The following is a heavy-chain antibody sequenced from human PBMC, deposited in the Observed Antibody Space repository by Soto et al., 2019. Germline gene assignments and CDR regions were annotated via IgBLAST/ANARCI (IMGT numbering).Heavy chain of an antibody. CDR3: VKAAGQQMVAYYFDS. V-gene: IGHV3-23*01. J-gene: IGHJ4*02. Sequence: EVQLLESGGGLVQPGGSLRLSCAASGFTFSSLAMTWVRQAPGKGLQWVSMITNGGGGGTYYADSVKGRFTISRDNSKNTLYLQMNSLRAEDTAVYYCVKAAGQQMVAYYFDSWGQGTLVTVSS. D-gene: IGHD6-13*01. CDR1: GFTFSSLA. CDR2: TNGGGGGT.